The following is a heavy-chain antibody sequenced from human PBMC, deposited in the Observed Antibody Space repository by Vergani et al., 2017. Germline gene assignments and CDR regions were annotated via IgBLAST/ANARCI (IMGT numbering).Heavy chain of an antibody. D-gene: IGHD3-10*01. CDR3: ARFSYSYGSGTRSAFDI. Sequence: QVQLQESGPGLVKPSQTLSLTCTVSGGSISSYYWSWIRQPPGKGLEWIGYIYYSGSTNYNPSLKSRVTISVDTSKNQFSLKLSSVTAADTAVYYCARFSYSYGSGTRSAFDIWGQGTMVTVSS. V-gene: IGHV4-59*01. J-gene: IGHJ3*02. CDR2: IYYSGST. CDR1: GGSISSYY.